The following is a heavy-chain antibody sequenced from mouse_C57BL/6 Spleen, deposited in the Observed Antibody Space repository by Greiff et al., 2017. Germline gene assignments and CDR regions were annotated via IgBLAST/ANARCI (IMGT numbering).Heavy chain of an antibody. Sequence: VQLQQSGPELVKPGASVKISCKASGYTFTDYYMNWVKQSHGKSLEWIGDLNPNNGGTSYNQKFKGKATLTVDKSSSTAYMELRSLTSEDSAVYYCARSGGLRRRYDFDYWGQGTTLTVSS. D-gene: IGHD2-4*01. CDR1: GYTFTDYY. J-gene: IGHJ2*01. CDR2: LNPNNGGT. CDR3: ARSGGLRRRYDFDY. V-gene: IGHV1-26*01.